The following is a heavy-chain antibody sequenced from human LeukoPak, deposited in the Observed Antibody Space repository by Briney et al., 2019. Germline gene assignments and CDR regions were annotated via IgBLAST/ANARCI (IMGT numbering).Heavy chain of an antibody. J-gene: IGHJ4*02. CDR3: ARLGPVYSVDY. CDR1: GGSISSSSYY. V-gene: IGHV4-39*01. Sequence: PSETLSLTCTVSGGSISSSSYYWGWIRQPPGKGLEWIGSIYYSGSTYYNPSLKSRVTISVNTSKNEFSLKLSSVTAADTAVYYCARLGPVYSVDYWGQGTLVTVSS. D-gene: IGHD2-15*01. CDR2: IYYSGST.